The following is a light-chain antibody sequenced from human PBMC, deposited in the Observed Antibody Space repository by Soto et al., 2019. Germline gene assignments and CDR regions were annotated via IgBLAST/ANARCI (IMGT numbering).Light chain of an antibody. CDR3: QQYGSSPRT. V-gene: IGKV3-20*01. CDR2: GAS. J-gene: IGKJ1*01. CDR1: QCVSSSY. Sequence: EIVLTQFPATLSLLPGERATLSCSASQCVSSSYLAWYQQKPGQAPRLLIYGASSRATGIPDRFSGSGSGTDFTLTISRLEPEDFAVCYCQQYGSSPRTFGQGTKVDIK.